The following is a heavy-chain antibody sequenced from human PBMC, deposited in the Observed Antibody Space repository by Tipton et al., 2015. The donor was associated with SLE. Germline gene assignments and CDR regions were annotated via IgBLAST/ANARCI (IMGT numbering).Heavy chain of an antibody. D-gene: IGHD6-13*01. V-gene: IGHV3-48*03. CDR1: GFSFSRYE. J-gene: IGHJ5*02. CDR3: AKSPEKSSSWSDWFDP. Sequence: SLRLSCAASGFSFSRYEMNWVRQAPGKGLEWVSYISSSGTTIYYADSVKGRFTISRDNSKNTLYLQMNSLRAEDTAVYYCAKSPEKSSSWSDWFDPWGQGTLVTVSS. CDR2: ISSSGTTI.